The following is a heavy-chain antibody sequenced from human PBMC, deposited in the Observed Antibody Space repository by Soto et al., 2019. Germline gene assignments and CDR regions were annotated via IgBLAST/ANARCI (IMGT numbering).Heavy chain of an antibody. D-gene: IGHD2-2*01. V-gene: IGHV4-31*03. Sequence: SETLSLTCTFSGGSISRGGYYWTWIRQHPGKGLEWIGYIYYSGSTYYNPSLKSRLTISLDTSKNQFSLKLSSVTAADTAVYYCARDFTNIVLVPAAQPIPMDVWGQGTTVTVSS. CDR3: ARDFTNIVLVPAAQPIPMDV. CDR1: GGSISRGGYY. J-gene: IGHJ6*02. CDR2: IYYSGST.